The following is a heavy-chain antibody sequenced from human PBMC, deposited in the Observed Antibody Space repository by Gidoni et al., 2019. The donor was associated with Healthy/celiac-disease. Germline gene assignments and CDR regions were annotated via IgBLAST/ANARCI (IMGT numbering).Heavy chain of an antibody. J-gene: IGHJ4*02. CDR1: GFTFRSDA. D-gene: IGHD4-17*01. V-gene: IGHV3-23*01. CDR2: ISGSGGST. Sequence: EVQLLESGGGLVQPGGSLRLSCAASGFTFRSDAMSWVRQAPGKGLEWVSAISGSGGSTYYADSVKGRFTISRDNSKNTLYLQMNSLRDEDTAVYYCAKDRRNLHYVPFDYWGQGTLVTVSS. CDR3: AKDRRNLHYVPFDY.